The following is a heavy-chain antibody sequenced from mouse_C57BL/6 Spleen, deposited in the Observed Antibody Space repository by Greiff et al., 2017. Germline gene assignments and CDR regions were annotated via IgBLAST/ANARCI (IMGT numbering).Heavy chain of an antibody. D-gene: IGHD1-1*01. V-gene: IGHV1-52*01. Sequence: QVQLQQPGAELVRPGSSVTLSCKASGYTFTSYWMHWVKQRPIHGLEWIGNIDPSDSETHYNQKFKDKATLTVDKSSSTAYMQLSSLTSEDSEIYYCASGGHYGSPPYAMDYGGQGTSVTVSS. CDR3: ASGGHYGSPPYAMDY. J-gene: IGHJ4*01. CDR1: GYTFTSYW. CDR2: IDPSDSET.